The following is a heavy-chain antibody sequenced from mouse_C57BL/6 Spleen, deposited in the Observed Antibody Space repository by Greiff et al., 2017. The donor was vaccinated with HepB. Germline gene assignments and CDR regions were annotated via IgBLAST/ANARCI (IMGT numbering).Heavy chain of an antibody. D-gene: IGHD1-1*01. V-gene: IGHV5-17*01. CDR3: APYGSSYGYFDV. Sequence: EVKLMESGGGLVKPGGSLKLSCAASGFTFSDYGMHWVRQAPEKGLEWVAYISSGSSTIYYADTVKGRFTISRDNAKNTLFLQMTSLRSEDTAMYYCAPYGSSYGYFDVWGKGTTVTVSS. CDR2: ISSGSSTI. CDR1: GFTFSDYG. J-gene: IGHJ1*03.